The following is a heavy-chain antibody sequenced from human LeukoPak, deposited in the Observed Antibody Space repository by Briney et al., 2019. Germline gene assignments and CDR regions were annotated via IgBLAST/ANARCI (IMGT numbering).Heavy chain of an antibody. D-gene: IGHD3-3*01. CDR1: GGSISSYY. V-gene: IGHV4-59*01. CDR2: IYYSGST. J-gene: IGHJ4*02. Sequence: SETLSLTCTVSGGSISSYYWSWIRQPPGKGLEWIGYIYYSGSTNYNPSLKSRVTISVDTSKNQFSLKLSSVTAADTAVYYCARARDDFWSGNYYFDYWGQGTLVTISS. CDR3: ARARDDFWSGNYYFDY.